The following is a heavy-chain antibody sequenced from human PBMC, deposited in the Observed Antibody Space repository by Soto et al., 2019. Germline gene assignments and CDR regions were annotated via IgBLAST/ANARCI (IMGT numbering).Heavy chain of an antibody. D-gene: IGHD5-12*01. CDR3: ARQGGLVDTVAAIWYYYYYMDV. V-gene: IGHV3-23*01. J-gene: IGHJ6*03. CDR1: GFTFSDQY. CDR2: ISGSGGST. Sequence: GGSLRLSCAASGFTFSDQYMDWVRQAPGKGLEWVSAISGSGGSTYYADSVKGRFTISRDNSKNTLYLQMNSLRAEDTAVYYCARQGGLVDTVAAIWYYYYYMDVWGKGTTVTVSS.